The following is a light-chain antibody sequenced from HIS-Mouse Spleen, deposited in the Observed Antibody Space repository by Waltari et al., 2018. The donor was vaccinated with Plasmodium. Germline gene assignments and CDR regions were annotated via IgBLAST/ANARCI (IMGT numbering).Light chain of an antibody. V-gene: IGLV2-23*01. J-gene: IGLJ2*01. CDR1: SSDVGSYNL. CDR3: CSYAGSSTWV. Sequence: QSALTQPASVSGSPGQSITISCTGTSSDVGSYNLVSWYQQHPGKAPKLMIYWGSKRTLGCYNCFLGSKAGNPGSLTISGLQAEDEADYYCCSYAGSSTWVFGGGTKLTVL. CDR2: WGS.